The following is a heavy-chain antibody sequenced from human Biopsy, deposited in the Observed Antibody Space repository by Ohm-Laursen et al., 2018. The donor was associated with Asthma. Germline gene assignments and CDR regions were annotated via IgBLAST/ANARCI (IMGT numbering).Heavy chain of an antibody. CDR3: ARGPEYVRSSGALDY. Sequence: SSVKVSCKASRGTFSSNSINWVRQAPGQGLEWMGRIIPIFGPTNYAQKFQGRVTISADDSTSTAYMELSSLSSEDTALYYCARGPEYVRSSGALDYWGQGTLVTVSS. J-gene: IGHJ4*02. D-gene: IGHD2-2*01. V-gene: IGHV1-69*15. CDR1: RGTFSSNS. CDR2: IIPIFGPT.